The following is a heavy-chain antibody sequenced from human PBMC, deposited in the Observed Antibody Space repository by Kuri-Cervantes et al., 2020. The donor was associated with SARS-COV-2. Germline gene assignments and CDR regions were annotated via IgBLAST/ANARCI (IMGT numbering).Heavy chain of an antibody. CDR2: IDWDDDK. V-gene: IGHV2-70*01. CDR3: ARISGRTSQQDAFDI. Sequence: SGPTLVKPTQTLTLTCTFSGFSLSTSGVGVGWIRQPPGKALEWLALIDWDDDKYYSTSLKTRLAISKDTSKNQVVLTMTNMDPVDTATYYRARISGRTSQQDAFDIWGQGTMVTVSS. D-gene: IGHD1-14*01. J-gene: IGHJ3*02. CDR1: GFSLSTSGVG.